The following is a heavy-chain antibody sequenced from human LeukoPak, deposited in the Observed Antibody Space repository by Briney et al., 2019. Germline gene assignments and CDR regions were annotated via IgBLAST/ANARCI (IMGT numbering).Heavy chain of an antibody. CDR1: GFTFSSYA. V-gene: IGHV3-23*01. Sequence: VGSLRLSCAASGFTFSSYAMSWVRQAPGKGLEWVSAISGSGGSTYYADSVKGRFTISRDNSKYTLYLQVNSLRAEDTAVYYCAKDGYYYDSSGYYSDYWGQGTLVTVSS. D-gene: IGHD3-22*01. CDR3: AKDGYYYDSSGYYSDY. J-gene: IGHJ4*02. CDR2: ISGSGGST.